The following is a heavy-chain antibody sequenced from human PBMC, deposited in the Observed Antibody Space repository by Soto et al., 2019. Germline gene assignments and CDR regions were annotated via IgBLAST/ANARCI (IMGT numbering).Heavy chain of an antibody. CDR2: MSGSGGYT. Sequence: EVQLLESGGGLVQPGGSLRLSCAASGFTFSSYAMSWVRQAPGKGLEWVSTMSGSGGYTYYADSVEGRFAISRDNSKNTLDLQMAELRAEDTAVYYCATFRFCTSTSCYGREGGFWGQGTLVTVSS. CDR1: GFTFSSYA. V-gene: IGHV3-23*01. CDR3: ATFRFCTSTSCYGREGGF. D-gene: IGHD2-2*01. J-gene: IGHJ4*02.